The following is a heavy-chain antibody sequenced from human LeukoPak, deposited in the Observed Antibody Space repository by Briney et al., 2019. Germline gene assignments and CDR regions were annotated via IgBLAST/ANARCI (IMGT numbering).Heavy chain of an antibody. CDR2: INHSGST. J-gene: IGHJ4*02. Sequence: PSETLSLTCAVYGGSFSGYYWGWIRQPPGKGLEWIGEINHSGSTNYNPSLKSRVTISVDTSKNQFSLKLSSVTAADTAVYYCARMGLWFGELYSFDYWGQGTLVTVSS. D-gene: IGHD3-10*01. CDR3: ARMGLWFGELYSFDY. V-gene: IGHV4-34*01. CDR1: GGSFSGYY.